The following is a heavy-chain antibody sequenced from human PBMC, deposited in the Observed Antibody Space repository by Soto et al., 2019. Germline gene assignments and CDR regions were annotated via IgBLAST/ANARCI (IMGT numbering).Heavy chain of an antibody. J-gene: IGHJ6*03. CDR2: IYYSGST. CDR1: GGSISSYY. D-gene: IGHD3-10*01. CDR3: ARQRRAYYYYYMDV. Sequence: QVQLQESGPGLVKPSETLSLTCTVSGGSISSYYWSWIRQPPGKVLEWIGYIYYSGSTNYNPSLKSRVTISVDTSKNHFSLKLSSVTAADTAVYYCARQRRAYYYYYMDVWGKGTTVTVSS. V-gene: IGHV4-59*08.